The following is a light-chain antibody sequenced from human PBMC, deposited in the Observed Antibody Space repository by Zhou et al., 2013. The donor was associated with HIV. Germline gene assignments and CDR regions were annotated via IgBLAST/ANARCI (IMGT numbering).Light chain of an antibody. CDR2: GAS. CDR1: QSISSY. CDR3: QQVNSYPLT. Sequence: DIQMTQSPSSLSASVGDRVTITCRASQSISSYLNWYHQKPGKAPKLLIYGASSLQSGVPSRFSGSESGTDFTLTINSLQPEDFATYYCQQVNSYPLTFGGGTKVEMK. J-gene: IGKJ4*01. V-gene: IGKV1-39*01.